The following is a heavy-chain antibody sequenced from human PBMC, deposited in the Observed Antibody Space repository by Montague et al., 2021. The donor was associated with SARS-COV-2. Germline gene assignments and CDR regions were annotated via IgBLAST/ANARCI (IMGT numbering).Heavy chain of an antibody. CDR2: TNASCST. J-gene: IGHJ4*01. Sequence: SETLSLTCSISGVSITSYYWSWVRNRHAKGLELIGHTNASCSTNYSYYPTIRVRLSIDYPKNQISLTLESLTAADTDSYDCVRDGGYWYYFDYWGHGTLVTVSS. V-gene: IGHV4-4*07. CDR1: GVSITSYY. D-gene: IGHD2-15*01. CDR3: VRDGGYWYYFDY.